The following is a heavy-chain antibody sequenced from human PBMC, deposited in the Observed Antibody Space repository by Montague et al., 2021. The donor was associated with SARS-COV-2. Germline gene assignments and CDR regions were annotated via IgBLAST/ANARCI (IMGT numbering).Heavy chain of an antibody. V-gene: IGHV4-31*03. Sequence: TLSLTCTVSGGSISSGDYYWTWIRRHPGKGLEWIGYISDSGSTYYNPSLKSRISMSADPSKNQFSLKVNSVTAADTAVYYCAREQADERGDFDYWGPGTLVTVSS. CDR3: AREQADERGDFDY. CDR1: GGSISSGDYY. CDR2: ISDSGST. J-gene: IGHJ4*02. D-gene: IGHD3-16*01.